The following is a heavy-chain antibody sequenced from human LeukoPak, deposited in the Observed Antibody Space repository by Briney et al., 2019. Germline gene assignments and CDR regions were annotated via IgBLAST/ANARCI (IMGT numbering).Heavy chain of an antibody. CDR1: GFTFSSYS. V-gene: IGHV3-48*04. D-gene: IGHD1-26*01. CDR3: ARDRGGSYSAIDY. CDR2: ISSSSSTI. J-gene: IGHJ4*02. Sequence: GGSLRLSCAASGFTFSSYSMNWVRQAPGKGLEWVSFISSSSSTIYYADSVKGRFTISRDNAKNSLYLQMNSLRAEDTAVYYCARDRGGSYSAIDYWGQGTLVNVSS.